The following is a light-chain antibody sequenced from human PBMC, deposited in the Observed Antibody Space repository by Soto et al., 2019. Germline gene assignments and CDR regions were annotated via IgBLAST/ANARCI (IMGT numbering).Light chain of an antibody. V-gene: IGLV2-14*01. CDR3: SSHTASSTWV. J-gene: IGLJ3*02. CDR2: DVS. Sequence: QSVLTQPASVSGSPGQSITISCTGTSSDVGRYNYVSWYQQHPGEVPKLLIYDVSNRPSGVSDRFSGSKSGNTASLTISGLQAGDEADYYCSSHTASSTWVFGGGTKLTVL. CDR1: SSDVGRYNY.